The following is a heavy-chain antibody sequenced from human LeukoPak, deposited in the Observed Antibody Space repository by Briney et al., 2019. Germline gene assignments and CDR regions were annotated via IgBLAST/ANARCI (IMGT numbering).Heavy chain of an antibody. CDR3: ARECSSGYYTCGFDY. J-gene: IGHJ4*02. D-gene: IGHD3-22*01. CDR2: IYSGGTI. Sequence: PGGSLRLSCAASGFTVSNNYISWVRQAPGKGLEWISVIYSGGTIYYADSVKGRFTIFRDNSKNTVYFQMNSLRAGDTAVYYCARECSSGYYTCGFDYWGQGTLVTVSS. V-gene: IGHV3-53*01. CDR1: GFTVSNNY.